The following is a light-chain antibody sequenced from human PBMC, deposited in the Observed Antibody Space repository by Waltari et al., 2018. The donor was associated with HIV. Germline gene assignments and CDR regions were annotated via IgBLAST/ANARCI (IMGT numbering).Light chain of an antibody. V-gene: IGLV3-1*01. CDR2: QDS. CDR3: QAWDSSAAGDVV. CDR1: KLGDKY. Sequence: SYELTQPPSVSVSPGQTASITCSGDKLGDKYACWYQQKPGQSPVQVIYQDSKRPAGCPERFCGSNSGNTATLTNSGTQARDEADYYCQAWDSSAAGDVVFGGGTKLTVL. J-gene: IGLJ2*01.